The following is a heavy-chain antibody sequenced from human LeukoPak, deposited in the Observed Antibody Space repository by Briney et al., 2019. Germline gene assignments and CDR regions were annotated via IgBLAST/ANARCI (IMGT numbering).Heavy chain of an antibody. CDR1: GYTFTSYD. D-gene: IGHD2-21*02. Sequence: ASVKVSCKASGYTFTSYDINWVRQATGQGLEWMGGIVPIFGTANYAQKFQGRVTITTDESTSTAYMELSSLRSEDTAVYYCARGLAYCGGDCYLNLYYYYMDVWGKGTTVTVSS. CDR2: IVPIFGTA. V-gene: IGHV1-69*05. CDR3: ARGLAYCGGDCYLNLYYYYMDV. J-gene: IGHJ6*03.